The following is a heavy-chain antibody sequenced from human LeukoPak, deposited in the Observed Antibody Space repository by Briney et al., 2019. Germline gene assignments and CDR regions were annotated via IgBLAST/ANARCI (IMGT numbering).Heavy chain of an antibody. CDR2: ISSSGSAI. J-gene: IGHJ4*02. D-gene: IGHD1-1*01. V-gene: IGHV3-48*03. Sequence: PGGSLILSCAASGFTFSDYEMHWVRQAPGGGLEWISYISSSGSAIYYANSVKGRLTISRDNARNSLYLQMNSLRAEDTAVYYCARDGRGVFDYWGQGTLVTVSS. CDR1: GFTFSDYE. CDR3: ARDGRGVFDY.